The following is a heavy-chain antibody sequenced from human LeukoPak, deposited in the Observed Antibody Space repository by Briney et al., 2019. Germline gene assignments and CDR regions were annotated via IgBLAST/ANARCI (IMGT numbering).Heavy chain of an antibody. Sequence: GGSLRLSCAASGFTFSSYAMSWVRQAPGKGLEWVSAISGSGGSTYYADSVKGRFTISRDNSKNTLYLQMDSLRAEDTAVYYCAKDVLFGDYGDNPINYYGMDVWGQGTTVTVSS. CDR1: GFTFSSYA. CDR2: ISGSGGST. J-gene: IGHJ6*02. V-gene: IGHV3-23*01. D-gene: IGHD4-23*01. CDR3: AKDVLFGDYGDNPINYYGMDV.